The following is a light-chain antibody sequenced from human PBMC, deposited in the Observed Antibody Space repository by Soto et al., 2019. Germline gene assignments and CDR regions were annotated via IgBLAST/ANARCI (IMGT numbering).Light chain of an antibody. CDR1: QSVSSSY. V-gene: IGKV3-20*01. J-gene: IGKJ1*01. CDR2: GAS. CDR3: QQYGSSPPRT. Sequence: EIVLTQSPGTLSLSPGERATLSCRASQSVSSSYLAWYQQKPGQPPRLLIYGASNRATGIPDRFSGSGSGTDFTLTISRLEPEDLAVYFCQQYGSSPPRTFGQGTKVEIK.